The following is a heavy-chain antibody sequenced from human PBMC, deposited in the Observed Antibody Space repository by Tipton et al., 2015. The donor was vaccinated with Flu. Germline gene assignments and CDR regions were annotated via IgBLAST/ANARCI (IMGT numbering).Heavy chain of an antibody. V-gene: IGHV1-46*01. CDR2: INPSGDTT. CDR1: GYTFTSHY. J-gene: IGHJ4*02. D-gene: IGHD2-15*01. Sequence: QLMQSGAEVKKPGASVKVSCKASGYTFTSHYMNWVRQAPGQGLEWMGIINPSGDTTSYAQKFQGRVTMTSDTSTSTVYMELSSLRSEDTAVYYCARPYCSGGTCYSDPLDYWGQGTLVTVSS. CDR3: ARPYCSGGTCYSDPLDY.